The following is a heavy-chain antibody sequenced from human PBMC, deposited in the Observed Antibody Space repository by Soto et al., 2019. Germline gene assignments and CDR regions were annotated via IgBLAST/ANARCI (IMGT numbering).Heavy chain of an antibody. J-gene: IGHJ3*02. V-gene: IGHV1-2*04. CDR3: ARGGGVGVAGSAAFDM. D-gene: IGHD3-3*01. CDR1: GYPVTAYY. CDR2: INPATGAA. Sequence: QLHLVQSGAVVKKPGASVTVSCSASGYPVTAYYMHWVRQAPGRGLEWMGGINPATGAAKYTQTFQGWVTRARDTPTRSVFMELRGLTFEDPAVFYCARGGGVGVAGSAAFDMWGQGTLVTVSS.